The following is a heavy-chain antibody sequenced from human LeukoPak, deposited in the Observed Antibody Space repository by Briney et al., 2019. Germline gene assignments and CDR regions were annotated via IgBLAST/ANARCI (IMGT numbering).Heavy chain of an antibody. D-gene: IGHD5-24*01. CDR3: ARVEMATTSRFDP. CDR2: INHSGST. J-gene: IGHJ5*02. V-gene: IGHV4-34*01. Sequence: PSGTLSLTCAVYGGSFSGYYWSWIRQPPGKGLEWIGEINHSGSTNYNPSLKSRVTISVDTSKNQFSLKLSSVTAADTAVYYCARVEMATTSRFDPWGQGTLVTVSS. CDR1: GGSFSGYY.